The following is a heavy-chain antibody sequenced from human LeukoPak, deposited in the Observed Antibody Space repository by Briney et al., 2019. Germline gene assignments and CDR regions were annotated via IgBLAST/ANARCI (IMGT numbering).Heavy chain of an antibody. CDR1: GFIFSNNA. V-gene: IGHV3-23*01. Sequence: PGGSLRLSCAVSGFIFSNNAMGWVRQAPGKGLEWVSSIGRGGSTYYADSVNGRFTISRDNSKTIAYLQMNSLKTEDTAVYYFTRGYDVLTGLSYFDYWGQGALVTVSS. J-gene: IGHJ4*02. D-gene: IGHD3-9*01. CDR3: TRGYDVLTGLSYFDY. CDR2: IGRGGST.